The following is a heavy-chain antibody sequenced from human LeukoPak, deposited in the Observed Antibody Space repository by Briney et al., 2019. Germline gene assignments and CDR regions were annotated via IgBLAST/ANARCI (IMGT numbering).Heavy chain of an antibody. V-gene: IGHV3-9*03. J-gene: IGHJ4*02. CDR3: AIDTHDSSGGVFDY. Sequence: GGSLRLSCAASEFTFDDYAMHWVRQAPGKGLEWVSGISWNSGSIGYADSVKGRFTISRDNAKNSLYLQMNSLRAEDMALYYCAIDTHDSSGGVFDYWGQGTLVTVSS. CDR2: ISWNSGSI. D-gene: IGHD3-22*01. CDR1: EFTFDDYA.